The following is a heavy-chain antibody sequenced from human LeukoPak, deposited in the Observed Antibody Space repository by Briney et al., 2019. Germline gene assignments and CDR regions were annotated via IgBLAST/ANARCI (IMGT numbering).Heavy chain of an antibody. D-gene: IGHD3-9*01. J-gene: IGHJ6*02. CDR3: AKEGLRYFDWYYYYGMDV. CDR1: GFTFSSYG. V-gene: IGHV3-30*02. Sequence: PGGSLRLSCAASGFTFSSYGMHWVRHAPGKGLEWVAFIRYDGSNKYYADSVKGRFTISRDNSKNTLYLQMNSLRAEDTAVYYCAKEGLRYFDWYYYYGMDVWGQGTTVTVSS. CDR2: IRYDGSNK.